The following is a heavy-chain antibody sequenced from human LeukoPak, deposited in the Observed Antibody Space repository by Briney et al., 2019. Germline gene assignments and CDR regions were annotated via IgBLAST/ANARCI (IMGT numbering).Heavy chain of an antibody. CDR1: GGSISSSSYY. Sequence: PSETLSLTCTVSGGSISSSSYYWGWIRQPPGKGLEWIGSIYYSGSTYYNPSLKSRATISVDTSENQFSLKLSSVTAADTAVYYCSVYDFWSGYYRSFDYWGQGTLVTVSS. J-gene: IGHJ4*02. CDR3: SVYDFWSGYYRSFDY. V-gene: IGHV4-39*01. D-gene: IGHD3-3*01. CDR2: IYYSGST.